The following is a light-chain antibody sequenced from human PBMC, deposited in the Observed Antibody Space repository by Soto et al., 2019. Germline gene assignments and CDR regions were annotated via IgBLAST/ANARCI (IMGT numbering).Light chain of an antibody. CDR1: QSVGRSY. CDR3: QQYDGSPIT. CDR2: SVS. V-gene: IGKV3-20*01. Sequence: DIVLTQSPGTLSLSPGERATLSCRASQSVGRSYLAWYQQKPGHAPRLLFSSVSKRATGIPDRFSGGGSGTDFTLTISRVEPEDFALYICQQYDGSPITFGQGTRLEIK. J-gene: IGKJ5*01.